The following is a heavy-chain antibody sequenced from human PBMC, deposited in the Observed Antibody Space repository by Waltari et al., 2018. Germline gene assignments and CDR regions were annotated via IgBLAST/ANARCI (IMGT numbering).Heavy chain of an antibody. J-gene: IGHJ4*02. CDR3: ARHLYSIDYLELAK. Sequence: DEHLLESGGGLAPPGGSLRLSCAASGFTFISYALSWVRQAPGKGLEWVSGISDSGVITKYADSVKGRFTVSRDNSKNTVFLHLNSLRAEDTAFYYCARHLYSIDYLELAKWGQGTLVTVSS. D-gene: IGHD3-22*01. CDR2: ISDSGVIT. V-gene: IGHV3-23*01. CDR1: GFTFISYA.